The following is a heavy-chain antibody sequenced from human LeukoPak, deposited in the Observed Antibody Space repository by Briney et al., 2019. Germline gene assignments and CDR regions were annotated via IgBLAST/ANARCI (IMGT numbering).Heavy chain of an antibody. CDR2: ISGSGGST. Sequence: PGGPLRLSRAASGFTFSSYAMSWVRQAPGKGLEWVPAISGSGGSTYYPDSVKGRFTFSRDNSKNTLFLQMNSLRAEDTAVYYCAKRGGYCTRTNCYRVAFDFWGQGTMVTVSS. J-gene: IGHJ3*01. CDR3: AKRGGYCTRTNCYRVAFDF. CDR1: GFTFSSYA. D-gene: IGHD2-2*01. V-gene: IGHV3-23*01.